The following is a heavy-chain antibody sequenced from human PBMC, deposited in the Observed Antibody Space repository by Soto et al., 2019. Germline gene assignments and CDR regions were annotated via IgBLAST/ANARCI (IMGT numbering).Heavy chain of an antibody. CDR1: GGTFSSYA. CDR2: IIPIFGTA. CDR3: ARDFTIFGVVIQYYFDY. D-gene: IGHD3-3*01. Sequence: GASVKVSCKASGGTFSSYAISWVRQAPGQGLEWMGGIIPIFGTANYAQKFQGRVTITADESTSTAYMELNSLRAEDTAVYYCARDFTIFGVVIQYYFDYWGQGTLVTVSS. J-gene: IGHJ4*02. V-gene: IGHV1-69*13.